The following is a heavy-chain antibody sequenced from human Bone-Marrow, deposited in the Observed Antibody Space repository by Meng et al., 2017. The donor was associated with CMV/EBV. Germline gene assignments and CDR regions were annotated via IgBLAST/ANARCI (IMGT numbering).Heavy chain of an antibody. CDR3: ARYCSGGSCYRYYYGMDV. D-gene: IGHD2-15*01. CDR2: INHSGST. CDR1: GGSFSGYY. J-gene: IGHJ6*02. Sequence: SETLSLTCAVYGGSFSGYYWSWIRQPPGKGLEWIGEINHSGSTNYNRSLKSRVTISVDTSKNQFSLKLSSVTAADTAVYYCARYCSGGSCYRYYYGMDVWGQGTTVTVSS. V-gene: IGHV4-34*01.